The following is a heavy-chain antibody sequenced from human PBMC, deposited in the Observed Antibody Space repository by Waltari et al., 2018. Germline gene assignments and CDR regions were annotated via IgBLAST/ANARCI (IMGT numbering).Heavy chain of an antibody. D-gene: IGHD1-26*01. Sequence: QVQLQESGPGLVKPSQTLSLTCTVSGGSISSGSYYWSWIRQPAGKGLEWIGYIYTSGSTTDNPSPKSRGTISVDTSKNQFSLKLSSVTAADTAVYYCARGRGGSYRGSDLVDFQHWGQGTLVTVSS. J-gene: IGHJ1*01. V-gene: IGHV4-61*09. CDR1: GGSISSGSYY. CDR3: ARGRGGSYRGSDLVDFQH. CDR2: IYTSGST.